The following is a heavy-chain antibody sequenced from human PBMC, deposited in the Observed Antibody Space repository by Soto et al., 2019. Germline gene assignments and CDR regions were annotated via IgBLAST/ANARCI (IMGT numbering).Heavy chain of an antibody. J-gene: IGHJ6*02. CDR2: ISYDGSNK. Sequence: QVQLVESGRGVVQPGRSLRLSCAASGFTFSSYAMHWVRQAPGKGLEWVAVISYDGSNKYYADSVKGRFTISRDNSKNTLYLQMNSLRAEDTAVYYCARTTYGGNAQRGIYYYYGMDVWGQGTTVTVSS. V-gene: IGHV3-30-3*01. CDR1: GFTFSSYA. CDR3: ARTTYGGNAQRGIYYYYGMDV. D-gene: IGHD2-15*01.